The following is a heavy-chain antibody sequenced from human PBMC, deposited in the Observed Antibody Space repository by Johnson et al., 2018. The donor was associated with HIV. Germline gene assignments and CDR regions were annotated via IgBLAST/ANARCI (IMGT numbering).Heavy chain of an antibody. D-gene: IGHD2-15*01. Sequence: VQLVESGGGVVRPGGSLRLSCAASGFTVSSNYMSWVRQAPGKGLEWVSVIYSGGNTYYADSVKGRFTISRDNAKNSLYLQMNSLRAEDTAVYYCARDPDVTPGAFDIWGQGTMVTVSS. CDR3: ARDPDVTPGAFDI. J-gene: IGHJ3*02. V-gene: IGHV3-53*01. CDR1: GFTVSSNY. CDR2: IYSGGNT.